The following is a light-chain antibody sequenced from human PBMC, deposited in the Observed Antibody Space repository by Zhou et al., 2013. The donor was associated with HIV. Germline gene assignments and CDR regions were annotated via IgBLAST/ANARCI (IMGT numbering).Light chain of an antibody. J-gene: IGLJ2*01. CDR3: GSYAGSSSWI. V-gene: IGLV2-8*01. Sequence: QSALTQPPSASGTPGQSVTISCTGTSSDVGGYNYVAWYQQHPGKVPKIMIYEVNKRPSGVPDRFSGSKSGNTASLTVSGLQAEDEAEYYCGSYAGSSSWIFGGGTKLTVI. CDR2: EVN. CDR1: SSDVGGYNY.